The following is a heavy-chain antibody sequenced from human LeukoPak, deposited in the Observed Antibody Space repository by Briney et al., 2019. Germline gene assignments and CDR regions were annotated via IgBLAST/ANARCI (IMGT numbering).Heavy chain of an antibody. CDR1: GGSISSGGYY. Sequence: PSQTLSLTCTVSGGSISSGGYYWSWIRRHPGKGLEWIGYIYYSGSTYYNPSLKSRVTISVDTSKNQFSLKLSSVTAADTAVYYCARDLGDYYGSGTSFDYWGQGTLVTVSS. D-gene: IGHD3-10*01. V-gene: IGHV4-31*03. CDR3: ARDLGDYYGSGTSFDY. J-gene: IGHJ4*02. CDR2: IYYSGST.